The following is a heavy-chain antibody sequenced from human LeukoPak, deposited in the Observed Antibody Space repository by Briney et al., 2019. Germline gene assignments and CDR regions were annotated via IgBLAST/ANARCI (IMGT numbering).Heavy chain of an antibody. CDR2: IYYSGST. D-gene: IGHD3-22*01. CDR1: GGSISSSSYY. Sequence: SETLSLTCTVSGGSISSSSYYWGWIRQPPGKGLEWIGSIYYSGSTYYNPSLKSRVTISVDTSKNQFSLKLSSVTAADTAVYYCARSPRGSGYYYLDYWGQGTLVTVSS. CDR3: ARSPRGSGYYYLDY. J-gene: IGHJ4*02. V-gene: IGHV4-39*07.